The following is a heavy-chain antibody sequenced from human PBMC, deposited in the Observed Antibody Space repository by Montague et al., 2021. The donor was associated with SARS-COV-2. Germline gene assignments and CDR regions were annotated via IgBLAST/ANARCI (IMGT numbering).Heavy chain of an antibody. J-gene: IGHJ4*02. D-gene: IGHD2-8*01. Sequence: SLRLSCAASEFTFGDYYMSWIRQAPGKGLEWVSYISGSSSYTNYADSVKGRFTISRDNAKNSLYLQMDSLRDEDTGVYYCARDQSCTNGVCYTRGFDYWGRGTLVTVSS. V-gene: IGHV3-11*05. CDR1: EFTFGDYY. CDR2: ISGSSSYT. CDR3: ARDQSCTNGVCYTRGFDY.